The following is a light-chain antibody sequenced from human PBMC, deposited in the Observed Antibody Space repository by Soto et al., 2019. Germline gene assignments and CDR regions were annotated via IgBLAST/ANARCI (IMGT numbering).Light chain of an antibody. J-gene: IGKJ4*01. CDR3: RQRTSWPT. CDR1: QNINSN. CDR2: RAS. Sequence: EIVMTQSPATLSVSPGESATLSCRASQNINSNLAWYQQKPGQAPRLLIYRASTMATGIPARFSGSGSGTEFTLTISSLQSEDFAVYYCRQRTSWPTFGGGTKVDIK. V-gene: IGKV3-15*01.